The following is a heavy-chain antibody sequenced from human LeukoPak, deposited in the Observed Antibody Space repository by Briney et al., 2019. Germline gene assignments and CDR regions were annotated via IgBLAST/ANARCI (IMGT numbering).Heavy chain of an antibody. CDR3: ARGTSEWLVPVFYYYYYYMDV. CDR1: GFTFSSYS. D-gene: IGHD6-19*01. J-gene: IGHJ6*03. V-gene: IGHV3-48*01. CDR2: ISSGSSTI. Sequence: GGSLRLSCTASGFTFSSYSMNWVRQAPGKGLGWGSYISSGSSTIYYADSVKGRFTISRDNDKNSLYLQMNSLRAEDTAVYYCARGTSEWLVPVFYYYYYYMDVWGKGTTVTVSS.